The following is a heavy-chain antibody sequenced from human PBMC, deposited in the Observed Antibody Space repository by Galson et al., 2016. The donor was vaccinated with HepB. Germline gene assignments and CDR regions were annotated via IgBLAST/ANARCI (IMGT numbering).Heavy chain of an antibody. CDR2: IYYSGTT. V-gene: IGHV4-39*06. Sequence: SETLSLTCTVSGGSISSSSYYWGWIRQPPGKGLESIGNIYYSGTTYYNPSLKSRVTITVDTSKNQFPLKLSSVTAADTAVYYCARESFGGGATQRFDLWGQGTLVTVAS. J-gene: IGHJ4*02. CDR3: ARESFGGGATQRFDL. D-gene: IGHD2-15*01. CDR1: GGSISSSSYY.